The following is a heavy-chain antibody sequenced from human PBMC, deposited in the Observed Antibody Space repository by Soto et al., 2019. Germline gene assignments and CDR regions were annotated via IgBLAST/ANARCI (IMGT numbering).Heavy chain of an antibody. CDR2: IYWDDDK. J-gene: IGHJ6*02. Sequence: QITLKESGPTLVKPTQTLTLTCTFSGFSLSTSGVGVGWIRQPPGKALEWLALIYWDDDKRYSPSLKSRLTXTXXTSKNQVVLTMTNMDPVDTATYYCAHRQIGTPMDVWGQGTTVTVSS. D-gene: IGHD6-13*01. CDR3: AHRQIGTPMDV. V-gene: IGHV2-5*02. CDR1: GFSLSTSGVG.